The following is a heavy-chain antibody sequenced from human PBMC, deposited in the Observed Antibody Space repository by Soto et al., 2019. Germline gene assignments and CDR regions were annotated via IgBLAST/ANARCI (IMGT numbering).Heavy chain of an antibody. CDR1: GFDFSSYA. Sequence: EVQLLKSGGGLVQPGGSLRLSCAASGFDFSSYAMSWVRQAPGKGLEWVSSISGRSTFAYYADSVKGRFTISRDNSRNTLSLQMNSLRVEDTAVYYCAKDRGANYYENNGFHFFGYWGQGILVTVSS. J-gene: IGHJ4*02. CDR2: ISGRSTFA. CDR3: AKDRGANYYENNGFHFFGY. V-gene: IGHV3-23*01. D-gene: IGHD3-16*01.